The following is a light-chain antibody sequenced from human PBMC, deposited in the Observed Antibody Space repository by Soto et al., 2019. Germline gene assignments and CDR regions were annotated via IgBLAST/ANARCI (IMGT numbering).Light chain of an antibody. Sequence: EIVMTQSPATLSVSPGEGATLSCRASHSIRSNLAWYQQKPGQAPRLLIYDASTRATDIPARFSGSGSGTEFTLTIGSLQSEDFAVYYCQQYNNWPLTFGGGIKVEIK. CDR1: HSIRSN. V-gene: IGKV3-15*01. CDR3: QQYNNWPLT. J-gene: IGKJ4*01. CDR2: DAS.